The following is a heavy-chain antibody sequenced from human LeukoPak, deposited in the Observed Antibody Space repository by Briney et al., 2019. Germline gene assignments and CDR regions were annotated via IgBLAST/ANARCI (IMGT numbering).Heavy chain of an antibody. J-gene: IGHJ4*02. CDR1: GGSFSGYY. CDR3: ARACCFWSGYPYDY. Sequence: SETLSLTCAAYGGSFSGYYWSWIRKPPGKGLEWIGEINHSGSTNYNPSLKSRVTISVDTSKNQFSLKLSSVTAADTAVYYCARACCFWSGYPYDYWGQGTLVTVSS. D-gene: IGHD3-3*01. V-gene: IGHV4-34*01. CDR2: INHSGST.